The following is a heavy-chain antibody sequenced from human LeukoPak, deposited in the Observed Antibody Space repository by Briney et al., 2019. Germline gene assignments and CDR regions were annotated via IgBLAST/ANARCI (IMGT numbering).Heavy chain of an antibody. V-gene: IGHV3-33*01. Sequence: PGGSVRLSCAACGFTFSSYGMHWVRQAPGKGLEGVAGICYDGSNKYYADSVKGRFTISRDNSKNTLYLQMNSLRAEDTAVYYCARDRYVAGLLYYFDYWGQGTLVTVSS. D-gene: IGHD6-19*01. CDR2: ICYDGSNK. CDR3: ARDRYVAGLLYYFDY. J-gene: IGHJ4*02. CDR1: GFTFSSYG.